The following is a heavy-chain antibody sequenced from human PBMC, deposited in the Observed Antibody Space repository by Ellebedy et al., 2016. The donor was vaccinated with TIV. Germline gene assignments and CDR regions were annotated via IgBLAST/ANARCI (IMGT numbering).Heavy chain of an antibody. D-gene: IGHD5-18*01. CDR3: AGHRGYTYGPYDY. V-gene: IGHV4-30-4*01. Sequence: MPSETLSLTCTVSGGSISSGDYYWSWIRQPPGKGLEWIGYIYYSGSTYYNPSLKSRVTISVDTSKKQFSLMLSSVTAADTAVYYCAGHRGYTYGPYDYWGQGTLVTVSS. CDR1: GGSISSGDYY. CDR2: IYYSGST. J-gene: IGHJ4*02.